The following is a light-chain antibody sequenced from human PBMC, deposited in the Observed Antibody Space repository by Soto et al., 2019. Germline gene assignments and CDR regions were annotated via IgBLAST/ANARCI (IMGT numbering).Light chain of an antibody. Sequence: QSVLTQPASVSGSPGQSITISCPGTSSDVGGYNYVSWYQQHPGKAPKLMIYDVSNRPSGVSNRFSGSKSGNTASLTISGLQAEDEADYYCSSYTSSSTPVFGTGTKVTV. CDR2: DVS. CDR3: SSYTSSSTPV. CDR1: SSDVGGYNY. J-gene: IGLJ1*01. V-gene: IGLV2-14*01.